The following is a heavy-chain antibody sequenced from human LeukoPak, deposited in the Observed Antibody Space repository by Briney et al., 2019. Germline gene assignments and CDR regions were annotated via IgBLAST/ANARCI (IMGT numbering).Heavy chain of an antibody. CDR3: ATDSIGPATDFDY. CDR2: IWSDGGKS. D-gene: IGHD2-2*01. J-gene: IGHJ4*02. Sequence: GGSLRLSCAASGFTFSAYGMHWVRQAPGKGLEWVAVIWSDGGKSYNSGSVKGRFTISRDNSKNTLYLQMNSLRADDTAVYYCATDSIGPATDFDYWGQGTLVTVPS. V-gene: IGHV3-33*01. CDR1: GFTFSAYG.